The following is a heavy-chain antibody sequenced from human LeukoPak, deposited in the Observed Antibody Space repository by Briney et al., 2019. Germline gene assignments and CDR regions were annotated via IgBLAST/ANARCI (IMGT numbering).Heavy chain of an antibody. Sequence: GGSLRLSCAASGFTFSSYGMHWVRQAPGKGLEWVAFIRYDGSNKYYADSVKGRFTISRDNAKNSLYLQMNSLRAEDTAVYYCARDRAGGSGSYYIIPDYFDYWGQGTLVTVSS. CDR1: GFTFSSYG. J-gene: IGHJ4*02. CDR2: IRYDGSNK. D-gene: IGHD3-10*01. CDR3: ARDRAGGSGSYYIIPDYFDY. V-gene: IGHV3-30*02.